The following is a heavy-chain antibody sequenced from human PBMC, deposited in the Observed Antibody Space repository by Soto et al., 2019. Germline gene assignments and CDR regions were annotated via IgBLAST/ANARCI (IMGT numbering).Heavy chain of an antibody. V-gene: IGHV4-31*03. Sequence: SETLSLTCTVSGGSISSGGYYWSWIRQHPGKGLEWIGYIYYSGSTYYNPSLKSRVTISVDTSKNQFSLKLSSVTAADTAVYYCARYTLGYCTNGVCSNNWFDPWGQGTLVTVSS. CDR3: ARYTLGYCTNGVCSNNWFDP. J-gene: IGHJ5*02. D-gene: IGHD2-8*01. CDR1: GGSISSGGYY. CDR2: IYYSGST.